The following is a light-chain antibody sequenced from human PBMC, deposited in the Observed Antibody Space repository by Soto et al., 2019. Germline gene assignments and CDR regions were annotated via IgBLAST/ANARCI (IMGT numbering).Light chain of an antibody. J-gene: IGLJ3*02. Sequence: QSALTQPASVSGSPGQSITISCTGTSSDVGAYNYVSWYQHHPGKSPKLMIYEVNNRPSGVSNRFSASKSGSTASLTISGIQAEDEADYYCCSYTSNIWVFGGGTKLTVL. CDR2: EVN. CDR1: SSDVGAYNY. V-gene: IGLV2-14*01. CDR3: CSYTSNIWV.